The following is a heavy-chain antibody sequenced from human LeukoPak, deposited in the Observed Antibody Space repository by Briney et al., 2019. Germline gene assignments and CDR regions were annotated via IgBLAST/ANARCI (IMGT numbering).Heavy chain of an antibody. J-gene: IGHJ4*02. Sequence: GGSLRLSCAASGFTFRSNWMHWVRQGPGKGLVWVSRISTDGTSTGHAESVKGRFTISRDNAKNTVYLQMNSLRAEDTAVYYCARASSSVPNLLDYWGQGTLVSVSS. CDR1: GFTFRSNW. CDR3: ARASSSVPNLLDY. CDR2: ISTDGTST. D-gene: IGHD2-2*01. V-gene: IGHV3-74*01.